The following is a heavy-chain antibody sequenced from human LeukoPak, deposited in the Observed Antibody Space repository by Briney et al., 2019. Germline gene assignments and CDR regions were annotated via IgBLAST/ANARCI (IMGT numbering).Heavy chain of an antibody. V-gene: IGHV3-48*04. CDR2: ISSGSSTI. J-gene: IGHJ4*02. CDR1: GFTVSSNY. CDR3: ARDRRKVDY. Sequence: GGSLRLSCAASGFTVSSNYMSWVRQAPGKGLEWVSYISSGSSTIYYADSVKGRFTISRDNAKNSLFLQMNSLRAEDTAVYFCARDRRKVDYWGQGTLVTVSS.